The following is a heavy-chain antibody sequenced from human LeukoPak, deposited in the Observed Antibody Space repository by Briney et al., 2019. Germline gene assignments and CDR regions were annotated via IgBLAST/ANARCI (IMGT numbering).Heavy chain of an antibody. V-gene: IGHV1-69*13. CDR1: GGTFSSYA. CDR3: ATLRNWNDGPYYFDY. J-gene: IGHJ4*02. D-gene: IGHD1-1*01. Sequence: SVKVSCKASGGTFSSYAISWVRQAPGQGLEWMGGIIPIFGTANYAQKFQGRVTTTADESTSTAYMELSSLRSEDTAVYYCATLRNWNDGPYYFDYWGQGTLVTVSS. CDR2: IIPIFGTA.